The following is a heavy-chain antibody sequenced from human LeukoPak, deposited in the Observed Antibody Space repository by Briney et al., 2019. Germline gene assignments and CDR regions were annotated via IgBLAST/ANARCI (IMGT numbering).Heavy chain of an antibody. CDR3: ARHPSYYSGWPLDY. J-gene: IGHJ4*02. CDR2: IYLGDSDT. Sequence: GESLKISYKGSGYSFTSYWIGWVRRMPGKGLEWMGIIYLGDSDTRYSPSFQGQVTISADKSISTAYLQWSSLRASDTAMYYCARHPSYYSGWPLDYWGQGTLVTVSS. CDR1: GYSFTSYW. V-gene: IGHV5-51*01. D-gene: IGHD6-19*01.